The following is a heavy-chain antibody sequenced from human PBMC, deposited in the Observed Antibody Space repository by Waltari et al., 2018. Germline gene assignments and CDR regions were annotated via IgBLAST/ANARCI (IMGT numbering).Heavy chain of an antibody. Sequence: QVQLQESGPGLVKPSETLSLTCTVSGGSISSHYWSWIRQPPGKGLEWIGYIYYSGSTNYNPSLKSRVTISVDTSKNQFSLKLSSVTAADTAVYYCARDEPDYGDYADWYFDLWGHGTLVTVSS. CDR1: GGSISSHY. CDR2: IYYSGST. J-gene: IGHJ2*01. V-gene: IGHV4-59*11. CDR3: ARDEPDYGDYADWYFDL. D-gene: IGHD4-17*01.